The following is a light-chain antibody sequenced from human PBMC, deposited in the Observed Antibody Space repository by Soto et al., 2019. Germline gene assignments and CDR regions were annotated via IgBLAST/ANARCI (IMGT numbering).Light chain of an antibody. V-gene: IGKV1-9*01. Sequence: DIQLTQSPSFLSASVGDRVTITCRASQGVNSYLAWYQQKPGKVPNLLIYAASTLQSGVPSRFSGSGSGTEFTLTISSLQPEDFATYYCQQINSYPITFCQGTRLEI. CDR3: QQINSYPIT. J-gene: IGKJ5*01. CDR2: AAS. CDR1: QGVNSY.